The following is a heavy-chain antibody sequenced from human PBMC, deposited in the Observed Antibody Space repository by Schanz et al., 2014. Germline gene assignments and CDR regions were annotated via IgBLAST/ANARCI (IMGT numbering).Heavy chain of an antibody. D-gene: IGHD3-9*01. V-gene: IGHV1-69*08. CDR1: GGTFSSST. CDR2: INPSVGNT. J-gene: IGHJ6*02. CDR3: AKVDRTRYYAMDV. Sequence: QVQLVQSGAEVKKPGSSVKVSCKASGGTFSSSTLTWFRQAPGQGLEWMGLINPSVGNTNYAQKFQGRVTMTADKSTSTVYMEVSGLRSEDTAVYYCAKVDRTRYYAMDVWGQGTTVTVSS.